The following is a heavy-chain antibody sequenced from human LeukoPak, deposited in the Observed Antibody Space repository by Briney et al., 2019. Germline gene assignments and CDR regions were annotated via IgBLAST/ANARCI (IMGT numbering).Heavy chain of an antibody. CDR2: IYYSGST. CDR1: GGSISSYY. D-gene: IGHD4-23*01. CDR3: ARHSGGFGYHNYYYYGMDV. Sequence: SETLSLTCTVSGGSISSYYWSWIRQPPGKGLEWIGYIYYSGSTNYNPSLKSRVTISVDTSKNQFSLKLSSVTAADTAVYYCARHSGGFGYHNYYYYGMDVWGQGTTVTVSS. V-gene: IGHV4-59*08. J-gene: IGHJ6*02.